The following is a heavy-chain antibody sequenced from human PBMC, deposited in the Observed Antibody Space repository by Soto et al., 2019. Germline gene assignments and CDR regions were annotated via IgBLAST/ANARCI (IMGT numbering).Heavy chain of an antibody. D-gene: IGHD2-2*01. CDR3: ASHGGYCISTSCPFDY. CDR1: GYTFSNYG. CDR2: ISGYNGNT. Sequence: GASVKVSCKASGYTFSNYGFSWVRQAPGQGLEWMGWISGYNGNTNYAERLQGRVTMTTDTSTSTAYMELRSLRYDDTAVYYCASHGGYCISTSCPFDYWGQGTLVTVSS. V-gene: IGHV1-18*01. J-gene: IGHJ4*02.